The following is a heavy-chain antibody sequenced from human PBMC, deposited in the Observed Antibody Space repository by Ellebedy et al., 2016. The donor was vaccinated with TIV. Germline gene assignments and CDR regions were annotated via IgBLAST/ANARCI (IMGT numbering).Heavy chain of an antibody. V-gene: IGHV3-13*01. CDR3: AREIAVPDTWYFDL. J-gene: IGHJ2*01. D-gene: IGHD6-19*01. CDR2: VDTAGYT. CDR1: GFTYSSYD. Sequence: GGSLRLXXAASGFTYSSYDMHWVRQAAGKSLEWVSGVDTAGYTSYAAAVKGRFTISRESARNSLYLQMDSLRAGDTAVYYCAREIAVPDTWYFDLWGRGTLVTVSS.